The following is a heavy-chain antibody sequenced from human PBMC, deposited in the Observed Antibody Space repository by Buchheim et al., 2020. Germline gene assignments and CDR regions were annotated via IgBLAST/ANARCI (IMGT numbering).Heavy chain of an antibody. V-gene: IGHV3-23*01. Sequence: EVQVLESGGGLVQPGGSLRLSCAASGFTFSSYGMSWVRQGPGKGLEWVSAISHSGATAYYADSVKGRFTISRDNSQNTLYLQMNSLSAEDTALYYCARDPVEYVSGWYWFDPWGQGTL. D-gene: IGHD6-19*01. CDR1: GFTFSSYG. CDR2: ISHSGATA. CDR3: ARDPVEYVSGWYWFDP. J-gene: IGHJ5*02.